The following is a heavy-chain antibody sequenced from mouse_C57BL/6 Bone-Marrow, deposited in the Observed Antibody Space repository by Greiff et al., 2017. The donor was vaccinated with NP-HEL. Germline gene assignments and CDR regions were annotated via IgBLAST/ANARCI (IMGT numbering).Heavy chain of an antibody. CDR3: ASFITTPFAY. D-gene: IGHD1-1*01. CDR1: GFTFSSYA. Sequence: EVLLVESGGGLVKPGGSLKLSCAASGFTFSSYAMSWVRQTPEKRLEWVATISDGGSYTYYPDNVKGRFTISRDNAKNNLYLQMSHLESEDTAMYYCASFITTPFAYWGQGTLVTVSA. J-gene: IGHJ3*01. CDR2: ISDGGSYT. V-gene: IGHV5-4*01.